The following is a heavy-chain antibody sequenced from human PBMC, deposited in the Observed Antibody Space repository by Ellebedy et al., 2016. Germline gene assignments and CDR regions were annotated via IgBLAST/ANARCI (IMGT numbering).Heavy chain of an antibody. CDR3: AKDGRPLHWFDS. J-gene: IGHJ5*01. CDR2: IGNDGTLT. CDR1: GFTFSRYT. Sequence: GESLKISXVGSGFTFSRYTMHWVRQAPGKGLERVALIGNDGTLTHNADSVKGRFTISRADSKSTVYLQMNSLRADDTAVYFCAKDGRPLHWFDSWGQGILVTVSS. V-gene: IGHV3-30-3*02.